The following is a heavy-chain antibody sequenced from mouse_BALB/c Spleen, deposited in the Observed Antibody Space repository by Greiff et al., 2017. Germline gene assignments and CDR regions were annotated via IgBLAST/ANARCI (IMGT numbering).Heavy chain of an antibody. V-gene: IGHV1-4*02. J-gene: IGHJ2*01. Sequence: QVQLKQSAAELARPGASVKMSCKASGYTFTSYTMHWVKQRPGQGLEWIGYINPSSGYTEYNQKFKDKTTLTADKSSSTAYMQLSSLTSEDSAVYYCARGATVVADDYWGQGTTLTVSS. CDR1: GYTFTSYT. D-gene: IGHD1-1*01. CDR3: ARGATVVADDY. CDR2: INPSSGYT.